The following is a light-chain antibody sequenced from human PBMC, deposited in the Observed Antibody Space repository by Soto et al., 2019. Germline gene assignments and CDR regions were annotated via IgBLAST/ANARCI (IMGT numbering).Light chain of an antibody. CDR3: QQTYSTLIT. V-gene: IGKV1-39*01. J-gene: IGKJ5*01. CDR2: SAS. CDR1: QIIGSY. Sequence: DIQMTQSPSSLSASEGDRVTITCRASQIIGSYLTWFQQKPGKAPNLLIYSASTLQTGVPSRFSGSGSGTDFTLTISSLQREDFATYYCQQTYSTLITFGQGTRLEIK.